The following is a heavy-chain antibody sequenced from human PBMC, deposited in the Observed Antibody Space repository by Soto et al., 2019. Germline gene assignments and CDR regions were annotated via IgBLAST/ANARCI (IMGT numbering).Heavy chain of an antibody. CDR3: ARDGSAAYCGGDCYSDFDP. Sequence: QVQLVESGGGVVQPGRSLRLSCAASGFIFSSYGMHWVRQAPGKGLEWVAVIWYDGSNKYYADSVKGRFTISRDNSKNTLYLQMNSLRAEDTAVYYCARDGSAAYCGGDCYSDFDPWGQGTLVTVSS. J-gene: IGHJ5*02. CDR2: IWYDGSNK. CDR1: GFIFSSYG. D-gene: IGHD2-21*02. V-gene: IGHV3-33*01.